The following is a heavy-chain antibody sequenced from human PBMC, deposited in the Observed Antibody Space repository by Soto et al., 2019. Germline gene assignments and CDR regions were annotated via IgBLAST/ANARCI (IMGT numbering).Heavy chain of an antibody. CDR2: INHSGST. Sequence: SETLSLTCAVYGGSFSGYYWSWIRQPPGKGLEWIGEINHSGSTNYNPSLKSRVTISVDTSKNQFSLKLSSVTAADTAVYYCARGAIFGVRYYYYGMDVWGQGTTVTVSS. CDR1: GGSFSGYY. CDR3: ARGAIFGVRYYYYGMDV. D-gene: IGHD3-3*01. V-gene: IGHV4-34*01. J-gene: IGHJ6*02.